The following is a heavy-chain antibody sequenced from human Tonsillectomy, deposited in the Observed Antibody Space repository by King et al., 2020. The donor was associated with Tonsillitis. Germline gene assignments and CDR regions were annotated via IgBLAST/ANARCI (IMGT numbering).Heavy chain of an antibody. D-gene: IGHD1-20*01. Sequence: VQLVESGGGLVQPGGSLRLSCAASGFTFSDHYMDWVRQAPGKGLEWVGRTRNKANSYTTEYAASVKGRFTISRDDSKNSLYLQMNSLKTEDTAMYYCARGEVFNWSYYFYYYMDVWGTGTTVTVSS. CDR3: ARGEVFNWSYYFYYYMDV. CDR1: GFTFSDHY. J-gene: IGHJ6*03. CDR2: TRNKANSYTT. V-gene: IGHV3-72*01.